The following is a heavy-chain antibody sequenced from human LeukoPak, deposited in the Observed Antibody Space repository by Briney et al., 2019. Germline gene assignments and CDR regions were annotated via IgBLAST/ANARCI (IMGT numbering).Heavy chain of an antibody. CDR3: SKDETYDAGSNAFEV. J-gene: IGHJ3*01. Sequence: PGGSLRLSCAASGFTFSSYSMNWVRQAPGKGLEWVSSISTSSSYTYYADFVKGRFTISRDNSKNTLYLQMNSLRGEDTAVYFCSKDETYDAGSNAFEVWGQGTMVAVSS. CDR2: ISTSSSYT. V-gene: IGHV3-21*01. D-gene: IGHD3-16*01. CDR1: GFTFSSYS.